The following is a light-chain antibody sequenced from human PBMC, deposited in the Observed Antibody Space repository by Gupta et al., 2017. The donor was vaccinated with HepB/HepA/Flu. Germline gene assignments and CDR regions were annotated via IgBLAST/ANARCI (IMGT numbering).Light chain of an antibody. CDR3: LQLNSYPLT. CDR1: QDISSY. Sequence: DIQLTQSPSFLSASVGDRVSLTCRASQDISSYLAWYQQMPGKAPKLLIYGASTLQSGVPSRFSGSGSGTEFTLTISSLQPEDLATYNCLQLNSYPLTFGGGTKVEIK. J-gene: IGKJ4*01. V-gene: IGKV1-9*01. CDR2: GAS.